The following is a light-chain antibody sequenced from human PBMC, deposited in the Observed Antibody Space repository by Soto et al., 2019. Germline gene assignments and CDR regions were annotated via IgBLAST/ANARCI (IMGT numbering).Light chain of an antibody. Sequence: QSVLTQPPSASGSPGQSATISCTGAASDIGAYNFVSWYQQYPGKAPKLMIYEVYKRPSGVPDRFSGSKSGNTASLTVSGVQPEDEADYYCTSFAGSDKLIFGGGTQLTVL. CDR3: TSFAGSDKLI. V-gene: IGLV2-8*01. CDR2: EVY. CDR1: ASDIGAYNF. J-gene: IGLJ2*01.